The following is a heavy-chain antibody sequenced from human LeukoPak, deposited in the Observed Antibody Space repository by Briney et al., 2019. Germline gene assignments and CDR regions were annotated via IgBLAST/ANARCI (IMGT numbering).Heavy chain of an antibody. CDR2: ISTSGNT. CDR1: GGSISGYY. Sequence: SETLSLTCTVSGGSISGYYLNWIRQPPGKGLEWIGYISTSGNTNYNPSLKSRVTISVDTSRNQFSLRLSSVTSADTAVYYCARRGGWEQLIPYSLDYWGQGTLVTVSS. V-gene: IGHV4-4*09. CDR3: ARRGGWEQLIPYSLDY. J-gene: IGHJ4*02. D-gene: IGHD6-13*01.